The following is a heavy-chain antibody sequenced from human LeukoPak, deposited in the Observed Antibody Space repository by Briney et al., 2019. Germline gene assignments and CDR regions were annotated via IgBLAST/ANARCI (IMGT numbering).Heavy chain of an antibody. J-gene: IGHJ4*02. CDR2: ISGSGGST. CDR1: GFTFSSYA. V-gene: IGHV3-23*01. CDR3: AKVKGYCSGGSCYQPFDY. Sequence: GGSLRLSCAASGFTFSSYAMSWVRQAPGKGLEWVSAISGSGGSTSYADSVKGRFTISRDNSKNTLYLQMNSLRAEDTAVYYCAKVKGYCSGGSCYQPFDYWGQGTLVTVSS. D-gene: IGHD2-15*01.